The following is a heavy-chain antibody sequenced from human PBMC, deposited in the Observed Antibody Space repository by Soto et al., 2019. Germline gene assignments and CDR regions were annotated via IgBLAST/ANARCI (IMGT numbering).Heavy chain of an antibody. D-gene: IGHD3-10*01. Sequence: QVQLQESGPGLVKPSETLSLSCTVSGGSISSYYWSWFRQSPGKRMEWIGYVHHSWGSSYNPALQSRVAKPLDTAKSQFSLKVTAVTATDTAVYYCARQGFGPLHGLVDVWGQRPTVTVSS. V-gene: IGHV4-59*08. CDR3: ARQGFGPLHGLVDV. CDR2: VHHSWGS. CDR1: GGSISSYY. J-gene: IGHJ6*02.